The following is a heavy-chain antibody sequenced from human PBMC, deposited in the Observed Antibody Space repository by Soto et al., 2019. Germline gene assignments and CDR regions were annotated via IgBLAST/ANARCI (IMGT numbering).Heavy chain of an antibody. D-gene: IGHD4-17*01. V-gene: IGHV3-23*01. CDR2: ISGSSNVI. Sequence: EVQLLESGGDLVQPGGSLRLSCAASGFAFSNYAVTWVRQAQGKGLEWVSSISGSSNVIYYAGSVKGRFIISRDNSKKTLYLQMNSPRAEDTSVYDCAKDPNGDYRGAFDDWGQGTLVTVSS. CDR3: AKDPNGDYRGAFDD. CDR1: GFAFSNYA. J-gene: IGHJ4*02.